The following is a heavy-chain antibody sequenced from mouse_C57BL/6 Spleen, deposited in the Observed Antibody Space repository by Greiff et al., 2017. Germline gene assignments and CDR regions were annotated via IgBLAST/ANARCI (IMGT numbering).Heavy chain of an antibody. D-gene: IGHD2-4*01. V-gene: IGHV1-80*01. CDR1: GYAFSSYW. CDR2: IYPGAGDT. CDR3: ASVDYDEWVAWFAY. J-gene: IGHJ3*01. Sequence: QVQLKESGAELVKPGASVKISCKASGYAFSSYWMNWVKQRPGKGLEWIGQIYPGAGDTNYNGKFKGKATLTADKSSITAYMQLSSLTSEDSAVYFCASVDYDEWVAWFAYWGQGTLVTVSA.